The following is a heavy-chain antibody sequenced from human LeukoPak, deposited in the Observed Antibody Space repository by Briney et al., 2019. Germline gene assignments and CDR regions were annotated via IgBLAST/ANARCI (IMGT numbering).Heavy chain of an antibody. CDR2: INPSGGST. CDR3: ARDGVLAYSSGWYFYFDY. Sequence: ASVKVSCKASGYTFTSYYMHWVRQAPGQGLEWMAIINPSGGSTSYAQKFQGRVTMTRDTSTSTVYMELSSLRSEDTAVYYCARDGVLAYSSGWYFYFDYWGQGTLVTVSS. D-gene: IGHD6-19*01. J-gene: IGHJ4*02. V-gene: IGHV1-46*01. CDR1: GYTFTSYY.